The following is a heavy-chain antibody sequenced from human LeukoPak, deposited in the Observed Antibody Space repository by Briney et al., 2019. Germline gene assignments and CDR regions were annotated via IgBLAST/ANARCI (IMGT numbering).Heavy chain of an antibody. V-gene: IGHV1-18*01. CDR2: ISAYNGNT. CDR3: ARGRKYTSGYRVTELGSGYSDY. CDR1: GYTFTSYG. Sequence: ASVKVSCKASGYTFTSYGISWVRQAPGQGLEWMGWISAYNGNTNYAQKLQGRVTMTTDTSTSTAYMELRSLRSDDTAVYYCARGRKYTSGYRVTELGSGYSDYWGQGTLVTVSS. D-gene: IGHD5-18*01. J-gene: IGHJ4*02.